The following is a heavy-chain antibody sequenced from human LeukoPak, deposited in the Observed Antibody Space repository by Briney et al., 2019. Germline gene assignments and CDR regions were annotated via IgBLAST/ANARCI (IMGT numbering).Heavy chain of an antibody. D-gene: IGHD5-24*01. J-gene: IGHJ4*02. CDR3: VAGAPKWLHLVY. Sequence: SETLSLTCSVSGGSMSSYYWSWIRQSPGKGLEWIGYMYYSGNSDYKSSINSSLESRVTISVDSTKKEFFLKMDSMTAADTAVYYCVAGAPKWLHLVYWGQGTLVTVAS. CDR1: GGSMSSYY. V-gene: IGHV4-59*12. CDR2: MYYSGNS.